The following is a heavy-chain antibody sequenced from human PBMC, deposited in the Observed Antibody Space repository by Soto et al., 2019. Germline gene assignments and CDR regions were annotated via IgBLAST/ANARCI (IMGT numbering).Heavy chain of an antibody. CDR3: SGGVGDAI. J-gene: IGHJ4*02. D-gene: IGHD1-26*01. V-gene: IGHV3-7*04. CDR2: TNQDGSEK. Sequence: EDQLVVSGGGLVQPGGSLRLTCAVSGFSFRSDWMNWVRQAPGKGLEWVAHTNQDGSEKYYLDSVKGRFTIFRDNAKNSLYLQMNSLRVEDTAVYYCSGGVGDAIWGQGTLVTVSS. CDR1: GFSFRSDW.